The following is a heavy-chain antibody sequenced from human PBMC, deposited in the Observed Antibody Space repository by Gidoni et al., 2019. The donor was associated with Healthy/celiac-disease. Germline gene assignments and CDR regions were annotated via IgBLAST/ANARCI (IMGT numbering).Heavy chain of an antibody. CDR2: IYYSGST. J-gene: IGHJ3*02. CDR1: GGSLSSGGYY. Sequence: QVQLQESGPGLVKPSQTLSLTCTVSGGSLSSGGYYWSWIRQHPGKGLEWIGYIYYSGSTYYNPSLKSRVTISVDTSKNQFSLKLSSVTAADTAVYYCARGGGNGGNPHDAFDIWGQGTMVTVSS. D-gene: IGHD2-15*01. CDR3: ARGGGNGGNPHDAFDI. V-gene: IGHV4-31*03.